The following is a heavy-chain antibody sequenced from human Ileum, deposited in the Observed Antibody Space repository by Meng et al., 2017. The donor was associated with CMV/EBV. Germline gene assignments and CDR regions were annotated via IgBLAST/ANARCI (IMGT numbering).Heavy chain of an antibody. CDR2: IVSDGTTT. CDR1: FGYYA. D-gene: IGHD2-21*01. CDR3: VKDMGRGGAQQMLYSFFDY. J-gene: IGHJ4*01. V-gene: IGHV3-43*01. Sequence: FGYYASHLVRQRPGKGLEWVPVIVSDGTTTTYADSVEGRVTISRDNNRNSLYLQMNSLTTEDTALYSCVKDMGRGGAQQMLYSFFDYWGRGSLVTVSS.